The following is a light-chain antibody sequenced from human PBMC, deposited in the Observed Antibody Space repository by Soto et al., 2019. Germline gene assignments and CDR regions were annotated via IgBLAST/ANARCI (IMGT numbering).Light chain of an antibody. CDR2: NNN. J-gene: IGLJ2*01. Sequence: QSVLTQPPSASGTPGQRVTISCSGSGSNIGSNFVSWYQQLPRAAPKLLMYNNNQRPSGVPDRFSGSKSGTSASLAVSGLQSEDEADYYCAAWDNSLNGVVFGGGTQLTVL. CDR3: AAWDNSLNGVV. V-gene: IGLV1-44*01. CDR1: GSNIGSNF.